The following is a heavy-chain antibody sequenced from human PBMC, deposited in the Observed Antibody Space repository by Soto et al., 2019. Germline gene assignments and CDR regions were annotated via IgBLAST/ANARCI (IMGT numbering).Heavy chain of an antibody. CDR2: ISYDGSNK. V-gene: IGHV3-30*03. CDR1: GFTFSSYG. J-gene: IGHJ4*02. CDR3: AMGGGSGWYGGIDY. D-gene: IGHD6-19*01. Sequence: QVQLVESGGGVVQPGRSLRLSCAASGFTFSSYGMHWVRQAPGKGLGWVAVISYDGSNKYYADSVKGRFTISRDNSKNTLYLQMNSLRAEDTAVYYCAMGGGSGWYGGIDYWGQGTLVTVSS.